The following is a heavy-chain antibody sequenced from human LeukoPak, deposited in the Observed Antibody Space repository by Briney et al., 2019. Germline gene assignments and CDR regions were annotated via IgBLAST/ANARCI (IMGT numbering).Heavy chain of an antibody. CDR3: ARDVITMVRGVITTHYYYYGMDV. J-gene: IGHJ6*02. CDR2: IKQDGSEK. Sequence: GGSLRLSCAASGFTFSSYWMSWVRQAPGKGLEWVANIKQDGSEKYYVDSMKGRFTISRDNAKNSLYLQMNSLRAEDTAVYYCARDVITMVRGVITTHYYYYGMDVWGQGTTVTVSS. D-gene: IGHD3-10*01. V-gene: IGHV3-7*01. CDR1: GFTFSSYW.